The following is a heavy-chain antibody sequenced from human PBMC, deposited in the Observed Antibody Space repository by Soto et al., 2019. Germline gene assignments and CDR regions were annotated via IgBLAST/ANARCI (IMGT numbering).Heavy chain of an antibody. D-gene: IGHD1-1*01. CDR2: ISSSGSTI. V-gene: IGHV3-48*03. J-gene: IGHJ6*02. CDR1: GFTFSSYE. CDR3: ARDHRDWNDWGLVVYYGMDV. Sequence: PGGSLKLYCAASGFTFSSYEMNWVRQAPGKGLEWVSYISSSGSTIYYADSVKGRFTISRDNAKNSLYLQMNGLRAEDTAVYYCARDHRDWNDWGLVVYYGMDVWGQGTTVTVSS.